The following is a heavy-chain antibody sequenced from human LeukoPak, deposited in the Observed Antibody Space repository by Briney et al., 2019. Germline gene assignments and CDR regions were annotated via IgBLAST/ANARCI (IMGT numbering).Heavy chain of an antibody. CDR2: ISGSGGST. Sequence: GGSLRLSCAASGFTFSSYAMSWVRQAPGKGLEWVSAISGSGGSTYYADSVKGRFTISRDNSKNTLYLQMNSLRAEDTAVYYCAPSSGSSTLIDYWGQGTLVTVSS. V-gene: IGHV3-23*01. J-gene: IGHJ4*02. CDR1: GFTFSSYA. D-gene: IGHD3-22*01. CDR3: APSSGSSTLIDY.